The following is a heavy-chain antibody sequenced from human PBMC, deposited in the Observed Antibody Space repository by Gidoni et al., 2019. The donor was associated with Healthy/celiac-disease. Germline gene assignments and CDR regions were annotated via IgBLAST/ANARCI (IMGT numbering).Heavy chain of an antibody. CDR2: ISYDGSNK. CDR3: ARAVSGWYSYFDY. Sequence: QVQLVESGGGVVEPGRSLRVSRAASGFSFSSSAMHWVRQAPGKGLEWVAVISYDGSNKYYADSVKGRFTISRDNSKNTLYLQMNSLRAEDTAVYYCARAVSGWYSYFDYWGQGTLVTVSS. D-gene: IGHD6-19*01. CDR1: GFSFSSSA. V-gene: IGHV3-30-3*01. J-gene: IGHJ4*02.